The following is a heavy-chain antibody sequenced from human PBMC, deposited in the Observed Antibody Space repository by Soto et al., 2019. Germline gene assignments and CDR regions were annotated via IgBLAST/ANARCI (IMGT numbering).Heavy chain of an antibody. CDR3: GASLAESGLNWLES. Sequence: SETVSRTCTVSWGSISEKYWNWVRQPPGKGLEWIGLIFANGNTDYNPSLKSRVTMSVDASKNQFSLRLTSMTAADTAVYYCGASLAESGLNWLESWGRGTMVTGSS. D-gene: IGHD2-2*01. V-gene: IGHV4-4*07. CDR1: WGSISEKY. CDR2: IFANGNT. J-gene: IGHJ5*02.